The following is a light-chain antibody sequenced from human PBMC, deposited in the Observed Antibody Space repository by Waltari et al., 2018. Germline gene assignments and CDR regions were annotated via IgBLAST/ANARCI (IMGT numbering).Light chain of an antibody. J-gene: IGLJ2*01. V-gene: IGLV3-19*01. CDR2: GKN. Sequence: SSELTQDPAVSVALGQTVRITCPGDSLRSYYASWYQQKPGQAPVLVIYGKNNRPSGIPDRVSGSSSGNTASLTITGAQAEDEADYYCNSRDSSGNHPVVFGGGTKLTVL. CDR3: NSRDSSGNHPVV. CDR1: SLRSYY.